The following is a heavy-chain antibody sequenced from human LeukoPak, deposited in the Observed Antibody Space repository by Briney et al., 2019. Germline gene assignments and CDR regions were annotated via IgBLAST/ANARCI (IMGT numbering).Heavy chain of an antibody. CDR3: ARCRDTAIVFSY. CDR1: GYSFTSYW. CDR2: IYPGDSDT. J-gene: IGHJ4*02. D-gene: IGHD5-18*01. V-gene: IGHV5-51*01. Sequence: NTGESLKISCKGSGYSFTSYWIGWVRQMPGKGLEWMGIIYPGDSDTRYSPSFQGQVTISADKSISTAYLQRSSLKASDTAMYYCARCRDTAIVFSYWGQGTLVTVSS.